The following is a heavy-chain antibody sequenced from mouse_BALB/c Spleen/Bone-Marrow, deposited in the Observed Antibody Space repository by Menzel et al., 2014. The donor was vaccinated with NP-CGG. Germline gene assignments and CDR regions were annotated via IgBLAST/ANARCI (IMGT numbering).Heavy chain of an antibody. CDR1: GFNIKDTY. CDR3: APYFYGSSLFAY. V-gene: IGHV14-3*02. D-gene: IGHD1-1*01. Sequence: EVKLMESGAELVKPGASVKLSCTASGFNIKDTYMHWVKQRPEQGLEWIGRIDPANGNTKYDPKFQGKATITADTSSNTACLQLSSLTSEDTAVYYCAPYFYGSSLFAYWGQGTLVTVSA. J-gene: IGHJ3*01. CDR2: IDPANGNT.